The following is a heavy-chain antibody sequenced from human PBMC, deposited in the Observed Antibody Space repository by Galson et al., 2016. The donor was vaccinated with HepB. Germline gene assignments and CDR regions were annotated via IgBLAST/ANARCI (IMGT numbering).Heavy chain of an antibody. Sequence: SLRLSCAASGFPFSSYSMNWVRQAPGKGLEWVSSISGSYYTNYADSVKGRFTISRDNAKNSVYLQMNSLRVEDTAVYYCATDPPWDSDVFDIWGQGTMVTVSS. CDR3: ATDPPWDSDVFDI. D-gene: IGHD1-26*01. J-gene: IGHJ3*02. V-gene: IGHV3-21*04. CDR1: GFPFSSYS. CDR2: ISGSYYT.